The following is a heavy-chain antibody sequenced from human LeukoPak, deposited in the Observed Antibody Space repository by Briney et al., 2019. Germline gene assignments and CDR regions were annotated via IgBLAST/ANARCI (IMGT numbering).Heavy chain of an antibody. CDR1: GYRFTSYW. D-gene: IGHD6-13*01. V-gene: IGHV5-51*01. Sequence: GESLKISCKGSGYRFTSYWIGWMRQVPGKGLEWLGLIYPGDSDTRYSPSFQGQVTLSMDMSINTAYLQWGGLKASDTAIYYCVRFGLTSSLDYWGQGTLVTVSS. CDR2: IYPGDSDT. J-gene: IGHJ4*02. CDR3: VRFGLTSSLDY.